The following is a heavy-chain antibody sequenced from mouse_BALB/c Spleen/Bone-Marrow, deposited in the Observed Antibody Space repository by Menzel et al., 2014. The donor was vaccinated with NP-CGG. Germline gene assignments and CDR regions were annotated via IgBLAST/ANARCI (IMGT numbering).Heavy chain of an antibody. D-gene: IGHD2-1*01. CDR1: GFTFSDYY. CDR2: ISDGGSYT. CDR3: ARDGNYYAMDY. Sequence: EVMLVESGGGLVKPGGSLKLSCAASGFTFSDYYMHWVRQTPEKRLEWVATISDGGSYTYYPDSVKGRFTISRDNAKNNLYLQISSLKSENTAMYCCARDGNYYAMDYWGQGTSVTVSS. V-gene: IGHV5-4*02. J-gene: IGHJ4*01.